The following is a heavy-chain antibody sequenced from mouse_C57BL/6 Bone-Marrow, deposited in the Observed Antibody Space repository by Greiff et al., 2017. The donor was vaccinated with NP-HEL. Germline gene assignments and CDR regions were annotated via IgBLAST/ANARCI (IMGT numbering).Heavy chain of an antibody. Sequence: EVMLVESGEGLVKPGGSLKLSCAASGFTFGSYAMSWVRQTPEKRLEWVAYISSGGDYIYYADTVKGRFTISRDNARNTLYLQMSSLKSEDTAMYYCTRKDYYGSSSYYAMDYWGQGTSVTVSS. J-gene: IGHJ4*01. V-gene: IGHV5-9-1*02. CDR2: ISSGGDYI. D-gene: IGHD1-1*01. CDR3: TRKDYYGSSSYYAMDY. CDR1: GFTFGSYA.